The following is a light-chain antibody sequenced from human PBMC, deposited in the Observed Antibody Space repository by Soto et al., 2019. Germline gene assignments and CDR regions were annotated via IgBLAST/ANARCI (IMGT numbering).Light chain of an antibody. J-gene: IGKJ1*01. CDR1: QSISSN. CDR2: GAS. Sequence: EIVMTQSPATLSVSPGERATLSCRASQSISSNLACYQHKPGRAPRLLIYGASTRATGIPARFSGGGSGTEFTLTISSLQSEDFAVYYCQQYNSWPPWTFGQGTKVDNK. V-gene: IGKV3-15*01. CDR3: QQYNSWPPWT.